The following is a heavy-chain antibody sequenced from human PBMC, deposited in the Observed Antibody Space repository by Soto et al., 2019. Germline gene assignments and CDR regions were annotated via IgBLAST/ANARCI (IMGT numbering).Heavy chain of an antibody. J-gene: IGHJ4*02. CDR3: ASGAYYYGSGDQIDY. Sequence: GGSLRLSCAASGFTFSSYAMNWVRQAPGKGLEWVSVISGSDGSNKYYADSVKGRFTISRDNSKNTLYLQMNSLRAEDTAVYYCASGAYYYGSGDQIDYWGQGTLVTVSS. D-gene: IGHD3-10*01. CDR2: ISGSDGSNK. V-gene: IGHV3-23*01. CDR1: GFTFSSYA.